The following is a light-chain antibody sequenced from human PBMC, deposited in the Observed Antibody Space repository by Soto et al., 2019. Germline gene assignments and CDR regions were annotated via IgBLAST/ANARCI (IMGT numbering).Light chain of an antibody. Sequence: EIVLTQSPGTLSLSPGERATLSCRASQSVSSSYLAWYQQKAGQAPRLLIYGASSRATVIPAMFSGSGSGADFTLTISGLEPEDFAEYYCKQYGSSPHSLGGGTRVDIK. J-gene: IGKJ4*01. CDR1: QSVSSSY. CDR2: GAS. V-gene: IGKV3-20*01. CDR3: KQYGSSPHS.